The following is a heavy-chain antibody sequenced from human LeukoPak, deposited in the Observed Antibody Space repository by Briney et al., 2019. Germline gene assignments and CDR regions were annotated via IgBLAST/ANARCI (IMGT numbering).Heavy chain of an antibody. CDR3: VRVTLGGSDY. D-gene: IGHD1-26*01. J-gene: IGHJ4*02. CDR2: INWNGGST. V-gene: IGHV3-20*04. Sequence: GGSLRLSWAPSGFTLDNYGRGGVRQAPGKGVELVSSINWNGGSTDYADSVKGRFTVSRNNAKNSLYLQMNSLRAEDTALYYCVRVTLGGSDYWGQGTLVTVSS. CDR1: GFTLDNYG.